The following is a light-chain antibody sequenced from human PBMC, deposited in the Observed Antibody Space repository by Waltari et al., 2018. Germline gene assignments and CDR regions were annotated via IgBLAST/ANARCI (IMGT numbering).Light chain of an antibody. V-gene: IGKV3D-20*02. Sequence: EIMLTQSPGTLSLSPGERAPLSCRASQSISKYLAWYQQKPGQAPRLLIYDAASRATGIPDRFSGSGSGTDFSLTISRLEPEDSAVYYCQQRSNWPPRYTFGQGTKLEIK. CDR3: QQRSNWPPRYT. CDR2: DAA. J-gene: IGKJ2*01. CDR1: QSISKY.